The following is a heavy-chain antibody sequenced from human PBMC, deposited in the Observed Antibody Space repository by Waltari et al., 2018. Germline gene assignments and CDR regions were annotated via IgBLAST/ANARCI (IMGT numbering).Heavy chain of an antibody. CDR1: GGSISSGGYY. D-gene: IGHD3-10*01. V-gene: IGHV4-31*03. CDR3: ARDNLWFGELSGSVLDY. CDR2: IYYSGST. J-gene: IGHJ4*02. Sequence: QVQLQESGPGLVKPSQTLSLTCTVSGGSISSGGYYWSWIRQHQGKGLEWIGYIYYSGSTYYNPSLKSRVTISVDTSKNQFSLKLSSVTAADTAVYYCARDNLWFGELSGSVLDYWGQGTLVTVSS.